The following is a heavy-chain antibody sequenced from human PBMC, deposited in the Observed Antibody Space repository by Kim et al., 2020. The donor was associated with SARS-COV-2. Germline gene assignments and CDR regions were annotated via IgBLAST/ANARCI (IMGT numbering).Heavy chain of an antibody. CDR2: IYYSGST. D-gene: IGHD2-15*01. CDR3: ARGISSQWYFDL. Sequence: SETLSLTCTVSGGSISSGGYYWSWIRQHPGKGLEWIGYIYYSGSTYYNPSLKSRVTISVDTSKNQFSLKLSSVTAADTAVYYCARGISSQWYFDLWGRGTLVTVSS. CDR1: GGSISSGGYY. V-gene: IGHV4-31*03. J-gene: IGHJ2*01.